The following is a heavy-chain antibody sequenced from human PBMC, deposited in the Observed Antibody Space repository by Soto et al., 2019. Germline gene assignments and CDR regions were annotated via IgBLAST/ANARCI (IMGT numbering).Heavy chain of an antibody. CDR3: ARDVGTNGLNYCGMDV. V-gene: IGHV3-30-3*01. CDR2: ISYDGSNK. CDR1: GFTFSSYA. Sequence: QVQLVESGGGVVQPGRSLRLSCAASGFTFSSYAMHWVRQAPGKGLEWVAVISYDGSNKYYADSVKGRFTISRDNSKNALSLHKNSLRAEDTAVYYCARDVGTNGLNYCGMDVWGQGTTVTVSS. D-gene: IGHD2-8*01. J-gene: IGHJ6*02.